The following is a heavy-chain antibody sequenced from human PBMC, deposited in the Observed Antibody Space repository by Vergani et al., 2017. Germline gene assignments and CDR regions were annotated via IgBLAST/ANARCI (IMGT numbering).Heavy chain of an antibody. CDR3: ARDSPGYSQYYYYYMDV. CDR1: GGTFSSYT. J-gene: IGHJ6*03. V-gene: IGHV1-69*08. Sequence: QVQLVQSGAEVKKPGSSVKVSCKASGGTFSSYTISWVRQAPGQGLEWMGRIIPILGIANYAQKFQGRVTITADKSTSTAYMELSSLRSEDTAVYYCARDSPGYSQYYYYYMDVWGKGTTVTVSS. CDR2: IIPILGIA. D-gene: IGHD5-18*01.